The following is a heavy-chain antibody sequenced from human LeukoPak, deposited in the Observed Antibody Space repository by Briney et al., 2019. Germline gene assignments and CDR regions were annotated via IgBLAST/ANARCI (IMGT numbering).Heavy chain of an antibody. CDR1: RITFNKYV. J-gene: IGHJ3*02. D-gene: IGHD3-10*01. CDR2: ISYEGYTK. Sequence: SLLLTCCDSRITFNKYVMHGLLQAPGKGLAWVAVISYEGYTKYIAASVQGLFTISRDNSKNTLYLPMNSLRAEDTAVYYCAKDHLLLARGVIHACDICGEGTMVTVSS. CDR3: AKDHLLLARGVIHACDI. V-gene: IGHV3-30*18.